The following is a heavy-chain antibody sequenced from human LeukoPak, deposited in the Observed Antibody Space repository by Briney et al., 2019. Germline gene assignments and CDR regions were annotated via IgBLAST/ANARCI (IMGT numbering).Heavy chain of an antibody. V-gene: IGHV5-51*07. Sequence: GESLQISCKGSGYSFTNYWIGWLHPMPGKGLEWVGITYPGDSDTRYSPSFQGQVTISADKSISTAYLQWSSLKASDTAMYYCAVEVVTSGFDAFDIWGQGTMVTVSS. D-gene: IGHD3-22*01. CDR3: AVEVVTSGFDAFDI. J-gene: IGHJ3*02. CDR2: TYPGDSDT. CDR1: GYSFTNYW.